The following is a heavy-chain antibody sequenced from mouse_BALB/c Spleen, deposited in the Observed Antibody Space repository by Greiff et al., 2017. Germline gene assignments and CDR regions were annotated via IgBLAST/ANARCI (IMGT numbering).Heavy chain of an antibody. Sequence: VQLQQPGAELVKPGTSVKLSCKASGYTFTSYWINWVKLRPGQGLEWIGDIYPGSGSTNYNEKFKSKATLTVDTSSSTAYMQLSSLASEDSALYCCARSDGGYFDYWGQGTTLTVSS. CDR3: ARSDGGYFDY. CDR2: IYPGSGST. CDR1: GYTFTSYW. V-gene: IGHV1-55*01. J-gene: IGHJ2*01.